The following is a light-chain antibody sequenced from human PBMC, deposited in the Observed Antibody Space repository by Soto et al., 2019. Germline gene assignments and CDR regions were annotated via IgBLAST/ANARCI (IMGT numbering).Light chain of an antibody. CDR1: QTLLYSSNY. V-gene: IGKV4-1*01. CDR2: WAS. CDR3: QQYYTTPVT. J-gene: IGKJ1*01. Sequence: DIVMTQSPDSLAVSLGERATINCKSSQTLLYSSNYLAWYRQKPGQPPSLLIYWASTRESGVPDRFIGSGSGTDFTLTISSLQAEDVAVYYCQQYYTTPVTFGQGTKVEIK.